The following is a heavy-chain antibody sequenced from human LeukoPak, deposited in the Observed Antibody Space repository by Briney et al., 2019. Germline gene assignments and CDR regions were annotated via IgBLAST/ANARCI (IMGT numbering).Heavy chain of an antibody. V-gene: IGHV4-38-2*02. Sequence: PSETLSLTCTVSGYSISSGYYWGWIRQPPGKGLEWIGSIYHSGSTYYNPSLKSRVTISLDTSKNQFSLNLTSVIAADTAVYYCARPTSRYFDWLSPSYIDHWGQGTLVTVSS. CDR2: IYHSGST. CDR1: GYSISSGYY. CDR3: ARPTSRYFDWLSPSYIDH. D-gene: IGHD3-9*01. J-gene: IGHJ4*02.